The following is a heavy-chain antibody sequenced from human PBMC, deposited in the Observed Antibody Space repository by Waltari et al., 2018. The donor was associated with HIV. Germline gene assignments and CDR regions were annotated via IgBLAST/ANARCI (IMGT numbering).Heavy chain of an antibody. J-gene: IGHJ6*02. CDR1: GYIVTELS. Sequence: QVQLVQSGAEVKRPGASVKVPCKVSGYIVTELSIHWARPAPGKRLEWVGNIDPPDGKPNHAQRFQAGASITEDTTRDPAAMEVGSLRSEGKAMYYCAMSRQWLEHSGLDVSDPGPTVTVSS. CDR2: IDPPDGKP. D-gene: IGHD6-19*01. V-gene: IGHV1-24*01. CDR3: AMSRQWLEHSGLDV.